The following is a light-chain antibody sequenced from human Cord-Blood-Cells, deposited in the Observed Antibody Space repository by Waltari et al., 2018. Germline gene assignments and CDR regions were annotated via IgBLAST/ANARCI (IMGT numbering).Light chain of an antibody. CDR1: QSVSSN. CDR3: QQYNNWPPVT. V-gene: IGKV3-15*01. Sequence: EIVMTQSPATLSVSPGQRATLSCRASQSVSSNLAWYQQKPGQAPRLLIYGASTRATGIPARFSGSGSGTEFTLTISSLKSEDLAVYYCQQYNNWPPVTFGPGTKVDIK. CDR2: GAS. J-gene: IGKJ3*01.